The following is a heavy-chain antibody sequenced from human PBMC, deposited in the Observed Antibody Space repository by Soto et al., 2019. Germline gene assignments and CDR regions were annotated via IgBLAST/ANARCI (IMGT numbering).Heavy chain of an antibody. V-gene: IGHV1-18*01. D-gene: IGHD3-3*01. Sequence: ASVKVSCKASGYTFTSYGISWVRQAPGQGLEWMGWISAYNGNTNYAQKLQGRVTMTTDTSTSTAYMELSSLRSEDTAVYYCARNLRFLEWVPPVDASDIWGQGPMVTVSS. CDR3: ARNLRFLEWVPPVDASDI. J-gene: IGHJ3*02. CDR1: GYTFTSYG. CDR2: ISAYNGNT.